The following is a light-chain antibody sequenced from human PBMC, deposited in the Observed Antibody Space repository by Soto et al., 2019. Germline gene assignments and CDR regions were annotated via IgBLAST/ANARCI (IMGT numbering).Light chain of an antibody. Sequence: DIVMTQSPDSLAVSLGERATINCKSSQSVLYSTLSKNYLSWYQQKPGQPPKLLIYWSSTRESGVPDRFSGSGSGTDFTLTSSSLQAEDVAVYYCHQYYSTPYTFGQGTKLEIK. V-gene: IGKV4-1*01. CDR1: QSVLYSTLSKNY. J-gene: IGKJ2*01. CDR2: WSS. CDR3: HQYYSTPYT.